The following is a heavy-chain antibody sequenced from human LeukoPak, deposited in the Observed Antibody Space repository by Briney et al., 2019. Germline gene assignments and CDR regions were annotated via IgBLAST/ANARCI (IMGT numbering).Heavy chain of an antibody. CDR3: ARGRNDYFWGSYRPFAY. CDR2: MYHTGNT. Sequence: SQTLSLTCAVSGGSISSAGYSWSWIRQPPGRGLECIGYMYHTGNTYYSPSLKSRVTISVNRSKNQFSLKLSSVPPADTAVYYCARGRNDYFWGSYRPFAYWGQGPLVTVSS. V-gene: IGHV4-30-2*01. CDR1: GGSISSAGYS. D-gene: IGHD3-16*02. J-gene: IGHJ4*02.